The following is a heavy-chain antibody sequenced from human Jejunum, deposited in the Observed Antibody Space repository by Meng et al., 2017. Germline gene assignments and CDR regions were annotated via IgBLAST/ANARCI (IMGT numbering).Heavy chain of an antibody. CDR1: GYSISSGYY. V-gene: IGHV4-38-2*02. CDR3: ARDIGYYAHDP. D-gene: IGHD3-16*01. Sequence: SETLSLTCNVSGYSISSGYYWGWIRQSPGKGLEWIGSIFHSGSIYYNPSLKSRLTISVDTSNNQVALKLTSVTAADTAVYYCARDIGYYAHDPWGQGTLV. CDR2: IFHSGSI. J-gene: IGHJ5*02.